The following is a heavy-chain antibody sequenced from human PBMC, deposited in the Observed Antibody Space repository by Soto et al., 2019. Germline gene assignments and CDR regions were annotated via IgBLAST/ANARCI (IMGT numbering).Heavy chain of an antibody. D-gene: IGHD3-10*01. CDR3: VRQGYGSGPSWFDS. Sequence: SETLSLTCGVSDYSINNGYYWGWIRQPPGKGLEWIASIYYNGNKYYNPSLKSRFTISVDTSKNHFSLELNSVTAADTAVYYCVRQGYGSGPSWFDSWGRGTLGTVSS. CDR2: IYYNGNK. J-gene: IGHJ5*01. V-gene: IGHV4-38-2*01. CDR1: DYSINNGYY.